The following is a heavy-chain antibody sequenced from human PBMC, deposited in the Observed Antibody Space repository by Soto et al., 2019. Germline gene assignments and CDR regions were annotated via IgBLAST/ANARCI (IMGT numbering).Heavy chain of an antibody. CDR1: GFTFSNYE. CDR2: ISSSGGTI. Sequence: PGGSLRLSCAASGFTFSNYEMNWVRQAPGKGLEWVSYISSSGGTINYADSVKGRFTISRDNAKNSLHLQMNSLRGEDTAVYYCERAVAENFHYFHMDVWGQGTTVTVSS. V-gene: IGHV3-48*03. J-gene: IGHJ6*02. D-gene: IGHD6-19*01. CDR3: ERAVAENFHYFHMDV.